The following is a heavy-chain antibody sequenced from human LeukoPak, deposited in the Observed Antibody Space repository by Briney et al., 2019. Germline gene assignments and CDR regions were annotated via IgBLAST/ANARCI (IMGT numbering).Heavy chain of an antibody. CDR2: INPSGGST. Sequence: ASVKASCKASGYTFTSYYMHWARQAPGQGLEWMGIINPSGGSTSYAQKFQGRVTMTRDTSTSTVYMELSSLRSEDTAVYYCARKGPLYYMDVWGKGTTVTVSS. V-gene: IGHV1-46*01. J-gene: IGHJ6*03. CDR3: ARKGPLYYMDV. CDR1: GYTFTSYY.